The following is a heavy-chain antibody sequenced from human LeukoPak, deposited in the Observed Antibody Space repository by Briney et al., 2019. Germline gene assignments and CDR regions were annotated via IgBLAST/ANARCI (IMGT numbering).Heavy chain of an antibody. CDR1: GGSISSSNW. D-gene: IGHD1-26*01. CDR2: FYYSGIT. J-gene: IGHJ4*02. V-gene: IGHV4-4*02. Sequence: SGTLSLTCAVSGGSISSSNWWSWVRQPPGKGLEWIGYFYYSGITSYNPSLNSRVTISLDTSKNQFSLKLSSATAADTAVYYCARSGSTAFDYWGQGTLVTVSS. CDR3: ARSGSTAFDY.